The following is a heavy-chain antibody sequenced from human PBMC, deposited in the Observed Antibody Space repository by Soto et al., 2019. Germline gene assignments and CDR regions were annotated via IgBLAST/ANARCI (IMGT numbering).Heavy chain of an antibody. CDR2: ISSSSSFI. CDR1: GFNFSDYS. D-gene: IGHD3-10*01. Sequence: DVQLLESGGGLVKPGGSLRLSCETSGFNFSDYSMSWVRQAPGEGLEWVSFISSSSSFIYNAESVEGRFSVSRDNARNLMYLEMSSLRVEDTAIYYCAKDCGSGDVFDYWGQGTLVAVSS. V-gene: IGHV3-21*01. CDR3: AKDCGSGDVFDY. J-gene: IGHJ4*02.